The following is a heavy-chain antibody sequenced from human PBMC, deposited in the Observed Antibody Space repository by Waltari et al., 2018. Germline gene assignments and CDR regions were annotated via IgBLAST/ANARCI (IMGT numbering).Heavy chain of an antibody. CDR3: ARGLGHMVRGVALDY. D-gene: IGHD3-10*01. V-gene: IGHV4-34*11. J-gene: IGHJ4*02. Sequence: QVQLQQWGAGLLKPSETLSLTCAVYGGSFSGYYWSWIRQPPGKGLEWIGYIYYSGSTNYNPSLKSRVTISVDTSKNQFSLKLSSVTAADTAVYYCARGLGHMVRGVALDYWGQGTLVTVSS. CDR2: IYYSGST. CDR1: GGSFSGYY.